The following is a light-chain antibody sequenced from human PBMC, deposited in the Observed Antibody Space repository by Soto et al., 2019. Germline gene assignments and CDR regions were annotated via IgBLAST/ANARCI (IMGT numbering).Light chain of an antibody. CDR3: SSYTSSSTPCV. Sequence: QAALTQPPSLSGSPGQSVTLSCTGNSSEVGSYNRVSWYQQPPGTAPKLIIYEVSNRPSGVPDRFSGSKSGNTASLTISGLQAEDEADYYCSSYTSSSTPCVFGTGTKVTVL. V-gene: IGLV2-18*02. J-gene: IGLJ1*01. CDR2: EVS. CDR1: SSEVGSYNR.